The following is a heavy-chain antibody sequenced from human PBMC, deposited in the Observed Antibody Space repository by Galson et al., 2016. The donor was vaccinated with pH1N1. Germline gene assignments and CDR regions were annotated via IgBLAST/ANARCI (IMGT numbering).Heavy chain of an antibody. V-gene: IGHV1-8*01. CDR2: MNPNSGHT. CDR3: ARGDYYDTDLSDWYFDL. CDR1: GYTSTSYD. D-gene: IGHD3-22*01. Sequence: SVKVPCKASGYTSTSYDINWVRQATGQGLEWLGWMNPNSGHTGSAQKFQGRVTMTRNSSITTAYMELSSLRSEDTAVYYCARGDYYDTDLSDWYFDLWGRGTLLTVSS. J-gene: IGHJ2*01.